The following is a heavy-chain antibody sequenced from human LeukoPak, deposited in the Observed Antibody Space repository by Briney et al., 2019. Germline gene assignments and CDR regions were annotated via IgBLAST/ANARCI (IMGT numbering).Heavy chain of an antibody. CDR1: GFTFSTDT. J-gene: IGHJ6*02. V-gene: IGHV3-23*01. Sequence: TGGSLRLSCTASGFTFSTDTMSWVRQAPGKGLEWVSAISGSGGNTYYADSVKGRFPISRDNPKNTLYLQMNSLRAEDTAVYYCASCPYYGMHLWGQGPTVTVSS. CDR2: ISGSGGNT. D-gene: IGHD2-15*01. CDR3: ASCPYYGMHL.